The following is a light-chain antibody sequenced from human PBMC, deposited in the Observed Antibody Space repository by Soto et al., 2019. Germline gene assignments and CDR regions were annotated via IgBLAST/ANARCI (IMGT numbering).Light chain of an antibody. J-gene: IGKJ3*01. CDR3: QQYNSSSFT. CDR1: QSISNW. CDR2: DAS. V-gene: IGKV1-5*01. Sequence: DIQMTQSPSTLSASVGDRVTITCRASQSISNWLAWYQQKPGKAPKLLIYDASTLESGVQSRFSGSGSGTEFTLTITSLQPDDFATYHCQQYNSSSFTFGPGTKVDL.